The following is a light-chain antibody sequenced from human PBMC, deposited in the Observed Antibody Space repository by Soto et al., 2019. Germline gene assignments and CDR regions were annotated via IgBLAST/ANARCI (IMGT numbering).Light chain of an antibody. V-gene: IGLV1-44*01. CDR2: SNN. J-gene: IGLJ1*01. CDR1: SSNIGSNS. CDR3: YSYAGVSYV. Sequence: QPVLTQPPSASGTPGRRVTISCSGSSSNIGSNSVNWYQQLPGAAPKLLIYSNNQRPSGVPDRFSGSKSGTSASLTISGLQAEDEADYYCYSYAGVSYVFGAGTKVTVL.